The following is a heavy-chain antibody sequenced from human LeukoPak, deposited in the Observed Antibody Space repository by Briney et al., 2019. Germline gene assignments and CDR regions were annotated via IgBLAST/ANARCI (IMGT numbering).Heavy chain of an antibody. CDR1: GFPFSLYA. J-gene: IGHJ4*02. Sequence: HPGGSLRLSCAASGFPFSLYAMNWVRQAPGKGLEWVSYINDDSTDIHYADSAKGRFSISRDSARNTLYLQLSSLRAEDTAVYYCARDTFQPGLIDSWGQGTLVTVSS. V-gene: IGHV3-48*04. CDR3: ARDTFQPGLIDS. CDR2: INDDSTDI. D-gene: IGHD2-2*01.